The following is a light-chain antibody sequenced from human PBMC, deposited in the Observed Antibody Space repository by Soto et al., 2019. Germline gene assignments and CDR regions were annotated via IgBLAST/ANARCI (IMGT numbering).Light chain of an antibody. CDR1: SSDVGGYNY. J-gene: IGLJ2*01. CDR3: SSYTTTSTVV. Sequence: QSVLTQPASVSGSPGQSSTISCTGTSSDVGGYNYVSWYQHHPGKAPKLMIYDVTTRTSGVSNRFSGSKAGNTASLTISGVQSEDEASYYCSSYTTTSTVVFGGGTKLTVL. V-gene: IGLV2-14*03. CDR2: DVT.